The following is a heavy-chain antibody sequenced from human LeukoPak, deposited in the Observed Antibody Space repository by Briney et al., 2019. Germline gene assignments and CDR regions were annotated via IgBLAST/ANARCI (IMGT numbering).Heavy chain of an antibody. D-gene: IGHD6-19*01. CDR2: IYYSGST. J-gene: IGHJ4*02. V-gene: IGHV4-61*08. Sequence: SETLSLTCTVSGGSISSGGYYWSWIRQPPGKGLEWIGYIYYSGSTNYNPSLKSRVTISVDTSKNQFSLKLSSVTAADTAVYYCARGSSSGLPPSFDYWGQGTLVTVSS. CDR3: ARGSSSGLPPSFDY. CDR1: GGSISSGGYY.